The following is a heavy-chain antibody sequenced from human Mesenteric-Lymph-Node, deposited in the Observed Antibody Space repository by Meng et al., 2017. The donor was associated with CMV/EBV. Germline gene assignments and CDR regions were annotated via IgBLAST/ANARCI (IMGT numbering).Heavy chain of an antibody. V-gene: IGHV4-39*07. Sequence: SETLSLTCTVSGGSISSSSYYWGWTRQPPGKGLEWIGSIYYSGSTHYNPSPKSRVTIPVDTSKNQFSLKLSSVTAADTAVYYCAREVKGLWFGEPNYGMDVWGQGTTVTVSS. CDR3: AREVKGLWFGEPNYGMDV. J-gene: IGHJ6*02. D-gene: IGHD3-10*01. CDR2: IYYSGST. CDR1: GGSISSSSYY.